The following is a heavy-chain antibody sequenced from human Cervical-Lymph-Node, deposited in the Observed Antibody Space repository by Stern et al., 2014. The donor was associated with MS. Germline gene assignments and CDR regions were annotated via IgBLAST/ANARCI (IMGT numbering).Heavy chain of an antibody. CDR1: GGTISNDGYY. D-gene: IGHD4-17*01. CDR2: IYYNGGT. Sequence: VQLVESGPGLVKPSQTLSLTCIVSGGTISNDGYYRSWIRQHPGKGLEWIGYIYYNGGTYYNPSLKSRVTISIDTSKNQFSLKLNSVTAADTAVYYCARDPRSRTTVTSWGQGTLVTVSS. V-gene: IGHV4-31*03. J-gene: IGHJ5*02. CDR3: ARDPRSRTTVTS.